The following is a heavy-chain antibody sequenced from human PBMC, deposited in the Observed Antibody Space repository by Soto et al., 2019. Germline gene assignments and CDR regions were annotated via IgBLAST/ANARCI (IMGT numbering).Heavy chain of an antibody. CDR2: MNPNSGNT. V-gene: IGHV1-8*01. J-gene: IGHJ4*02. CDR3: ARWDSGVYVRFDY. CDR1: GYTFTSHD. Sequence: QVQLVQSGAEVKKSGASVKVSCKTSGYTFTSHDINWVRQATGQGLEWMGWMNPNSGNTGYAQKCQGRVTMTRNTSISTAYMELSSLRSEDTAVYYCARWDSGVYVRFDYWGQGTLVTVSS. D-gene: IGHD4-17*01.